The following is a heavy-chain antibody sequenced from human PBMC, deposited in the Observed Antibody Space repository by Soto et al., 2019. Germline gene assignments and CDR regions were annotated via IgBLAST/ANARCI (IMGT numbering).Heavy chain of an antibody. CDR1: GGSFSTYT. D-gene: IGHD5-12*01. CDR3: AILTPITGVY. J-gene: IGHJ4*02. V-gene: IGHV1-69*17. CDR2: IIPMFGII. Sequence: QVLLVQSGAEVKKPGSSVKVSCKVSGGSFSTYTLTWVRQAPGQGLEWMGGIIPMFGIINYAQKFQGRVTITADRSTTTAYMELISLRSDDTAVYYCAILTPITGVYWGQGAQVTVSS.